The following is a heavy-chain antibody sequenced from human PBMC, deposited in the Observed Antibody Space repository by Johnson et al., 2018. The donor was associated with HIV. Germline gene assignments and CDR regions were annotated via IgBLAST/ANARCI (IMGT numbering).Heavy chain of an antibody. D-gene: IGHD1-14*01. CDR3: ANGGNTAASACEI. CDR1: GFTFTYYA. Sequence: VQLVESGGGLVQPGRSLRLSCTASGFTFTYYAMSWVRQAPGKGLEWVSGISWASENIAYADSVKGRFTISRDNAKNSLYLQMNSLRPEDTALYFCANGGNTAASACEIWGQGTMVTVSS. V-gene: IGHV3-9*01. CDR2: ISWASENI. J-gene: IGHJ3*02.